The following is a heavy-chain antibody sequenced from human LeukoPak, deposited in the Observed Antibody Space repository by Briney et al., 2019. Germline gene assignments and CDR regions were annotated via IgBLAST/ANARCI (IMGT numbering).Heavy chain of an antibody. Sequence: PERSLRLSCAASGFTFSNYAMHWVRQAPGKGLEWVAVISYNGSSKYYADSVKGRFTISRDNSKNTVHLQMNSLRAEDSAVYYCASGYCTNDVCYTGGFDYWGQGTLVTVSS. D-gene: IGHD2-8*01. V-gene: IGHV3-30-3*01. CDR2: ISYNGSSK. J-gene: IGHJ4*02. CDR3: ASGYCTNDVCYTGGFDY. CDR1: GFTFSNYA.